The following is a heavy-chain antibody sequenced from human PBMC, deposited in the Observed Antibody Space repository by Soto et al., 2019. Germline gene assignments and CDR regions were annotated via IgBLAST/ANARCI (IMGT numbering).Heavy chain of an antibody. CDR3: ARVGWDDYDSSGYYYGRNSFDY. J-gene: IGHJ4*02. D-gene: IGHD3-22*01. CDR1: GYTFTSYG. V-gene: IGHV1-18*04. CDR2: ISAYNGNT. Sequence: QVPLVQSGAEVKKPGASVEVSCKASGYTFTSYGISWVRQAPGQGLEWMGWISAYNGNTNYAQKLQGRVTMTTDTATSTAYMERRSRRPYDTAVYYCARVGWDDYDSSGYYYGRNSFDYWGQGTLVTVSS.